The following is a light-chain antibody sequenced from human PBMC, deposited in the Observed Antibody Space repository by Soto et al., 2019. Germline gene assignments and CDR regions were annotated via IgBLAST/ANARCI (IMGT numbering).Light chain of an antibody. J-gene: IGLJ1*01. CDR2: EGS. V-gene: IGLV2-23*01. CDR3: CSYAGSF. Sequence: QSALTQPASVSGSPGQSITISCTGTSSDVGSYNLVSWYQQHPGKAPKLMIYEGSKRPSGVSNRFSGSKSGNTASLTISGLQAEDEADYYCCSYAGSFSGPGTKVTVL. CDR1: SSDVGSYNL.